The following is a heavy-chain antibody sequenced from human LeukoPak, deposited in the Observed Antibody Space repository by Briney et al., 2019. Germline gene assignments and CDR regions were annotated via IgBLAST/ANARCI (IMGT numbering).Heavy chain of an antibody. Sequence: SETLSLTCAVYGGSFSGCYWSWICQPPGKGLEWIGEINHSGSSNYNPSLKSRVTISVDTSKNQFSLKLSSVTAADMAVYYCARAPSRYDVLTGYYGGWFDSWGQGTLVTVSS. CDR3: ARAPSRYDVLTGYYGGWFDS. CDR2: INHSGSS. V-gene: IGHV4-34*01. D-gene: IGHD3-9*01. CDR1: GGSFSGCY. J-gene: IGHJ5*01.